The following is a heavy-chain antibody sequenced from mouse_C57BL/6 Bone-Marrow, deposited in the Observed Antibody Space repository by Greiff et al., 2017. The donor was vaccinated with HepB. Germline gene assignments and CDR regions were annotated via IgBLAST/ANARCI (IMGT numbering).Heavy chain of an antibody. CDR1: GYTFTSYW. V-gene: IGHV1-72*01. Sequence: QVQLQQPGAELVQPGASVKLSCKASGYTFTSYWMHWVKQRPGRGLEWIGRIDPNSGGTKYNEKFKSKATLTVDKPSSTAYMQLSCLTSEESAVYYCASIDSLGFDVWGTGTTVTVSS. J-gene: IGHJ1*03. D-gene: IGHD2-13*01. CDR2: IDPNSGGT. CDR3: ASIDSLGFDV.